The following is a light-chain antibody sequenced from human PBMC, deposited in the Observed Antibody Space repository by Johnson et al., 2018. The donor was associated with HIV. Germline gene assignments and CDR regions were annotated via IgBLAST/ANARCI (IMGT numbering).Light chain of an antibody. J-gene: IGLJ1*01. V-gene: IGLV1-51*02. CDR3: GTWDSSLTTSYV. Sequence: QSVLTQPPSVSAAPGQKVTISCSGSNSNIGNNYVSWYQQLPGTAPKLLIYESTNRPSGIPDRFSGSKSGTSATLGISGLQTGDEADYYCGTWDSSLTTSYVCGTGTKVIVV. CDR2: EST. CDR1: NSNIGNNY.